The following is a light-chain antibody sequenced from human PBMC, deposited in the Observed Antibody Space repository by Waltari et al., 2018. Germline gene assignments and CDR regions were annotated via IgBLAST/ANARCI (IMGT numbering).Light chain of an antibody. V-gene: IGKV1-9*01. CDR2: GAS. CDR1: QGISSY. J-gene: IGKJ5*01. CDR3: QQLSSYLSIT. Sequence: DIQLTQSPSFLSASVGDRVTITCRASQGISSYLAWYQQKPGKAPKLLIYGASTLQSGVPSRFSGSGSGTEFTLTISSLQPEDFATYYCQQLSSYLSITFGQGTRLEIK.